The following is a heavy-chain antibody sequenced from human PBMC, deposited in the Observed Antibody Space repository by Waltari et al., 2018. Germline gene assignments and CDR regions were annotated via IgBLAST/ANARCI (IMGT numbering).Heavy chain of an antibody. J-gene: IGHJ4*02. CDR3: ARLRDLLSWTSTSCYALDY. CDR1: GASISTTDW. Sequence: QVQLQESGPGLVKPSGTLSLTCAVSGASISTTDWWTWVRQSPGKGLEWIGEIYYSGSTNYNPSLKSRVSISVDKSRNQFSLKLTSVTAADTAVYYCARLRDLLSWTSTSCYALDYWGQGTLLTVSS. V-gene: IGHV4-4*02. CDR2: IYYSGST. D-gene: IGHD2-2*01.